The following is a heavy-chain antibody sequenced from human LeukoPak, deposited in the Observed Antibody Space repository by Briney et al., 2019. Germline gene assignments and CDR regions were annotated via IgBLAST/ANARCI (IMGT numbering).Heavy chain of an antibody. D-gene: IGHD3-22*01. Sequence: GGSLRLSCAASGFTFTNYWMSWVRQAPGKGLEWLANIKQDGREKYYVDSVKGRFTISRDNAKSTLYLQMNSLRAEDTAVYYCARLARDSSGYCFDYWGQGTLVTVST. J-gene: IGHJ4*02. CDR1: GFTFTNYW. CDR3: ARLARDSSGYCFDY. CDR2: IKQDGREK. V-gene: IGHV3-7*01.